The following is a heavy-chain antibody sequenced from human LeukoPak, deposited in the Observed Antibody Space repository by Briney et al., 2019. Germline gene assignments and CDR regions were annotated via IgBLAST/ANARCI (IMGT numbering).Heavy chain of an antibody. V-gene: IGHV1-18*01. J-gene: IGHJ4*02. CDR3: ARDGYYDSSGYPPGLGY. Sequence: ASVKVSCKASGYTFTSYGISWVRQAPGQGLEWMGWISAYNGNTNYAQKFQGWVTMTRDTSISTAYMELSRLRSDDTAVYYCARDGYYDSSGYPPGLGYWGQGTLVTVSS. CDR1: GYTFTSYG. D-gene: IGHD3-22*01. CDR2: ISAYNGNT.